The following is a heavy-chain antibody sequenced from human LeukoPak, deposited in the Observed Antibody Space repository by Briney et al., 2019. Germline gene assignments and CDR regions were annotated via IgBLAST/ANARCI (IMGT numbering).Heavy chain of an antibody. CDR1: GGSISSYY. J-gene: IGHJ4*02. D-gene: IGHD5-18*01. CDR3: ARNPGYSYGWYYFDY. CDR2: IYYSGST. V-gene: IGHV4-59*01. Sequence: SETLSLTCTVSGGSISSYYWSWIRQPPGKGLEWIGYIYYSGSTNYNPSLNSRVTISVDTSKNQFSLKLSSVTAADTAVYYCARNPGYSYGWYYFDYWGQGTLVTVSS.